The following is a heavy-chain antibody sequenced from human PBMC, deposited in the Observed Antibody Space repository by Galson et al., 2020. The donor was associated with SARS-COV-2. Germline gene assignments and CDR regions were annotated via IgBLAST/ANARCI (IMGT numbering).Heavy chain of an antibody. CDR1: GFIFSDYY. Sequence: GGSLRLSCAASGFIFSDYYMMWNRQAPGKGLEWMSYISTTDGTIYYADSVKGRFTITRDNAKNAPYLERNSRRAEDAAVSFCEGGGISSSSSGVDWGQGTLVTVSS. V-gene: IGHV3-11*01. J-gene: IGHJ1*01. CDR2: ISTTDGTI. CDR3: EGGGISSSSSGVD. D-gene: IGHD2-2*01.